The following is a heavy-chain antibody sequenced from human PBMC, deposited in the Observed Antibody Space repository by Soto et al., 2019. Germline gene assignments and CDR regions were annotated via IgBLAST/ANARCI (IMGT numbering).Heavy chain of an antibody. D-gene: IGHD6-13*01. J-gene: IGHJ6*02. CDR3: ARDIAAAGESYYYYGMDV. Sequence: KPSETLSLTCAVSGGSISSSNWWSCVRQPPGKGLEWIGEIYHSGSTNYNPSLKSRVTISVDTSTSTVYMELSSLRSEDTAVYYCARDIAAAGESYYYYGMDVWGQGTTVTVSS. CDR2: IYHSGST. CDR1: GGSISSSNW. V-gene: IGHV4-4*02.